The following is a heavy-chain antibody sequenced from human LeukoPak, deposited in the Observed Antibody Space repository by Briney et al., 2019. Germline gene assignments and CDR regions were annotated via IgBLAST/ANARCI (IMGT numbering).Heavy chain of an antibody. CDR1: GFTFSGAW. CDR3: ARLFRDVTTFDY. V-gene: IGHV3-7*01. J-gene: IGHJ4*02. CDR2: IREDGTEK. D-gene: IGHD1-1*01. Sequence: PGGSLRLSCTASGFTFSGAWMTWVRQAPGKGLEWVANIREDGTEKNYVDSVKGRFTISRDNAKNSLYLQMNSLRAEDTAVYYCARLFRDVTTFDYWGQGTLVTVSS.